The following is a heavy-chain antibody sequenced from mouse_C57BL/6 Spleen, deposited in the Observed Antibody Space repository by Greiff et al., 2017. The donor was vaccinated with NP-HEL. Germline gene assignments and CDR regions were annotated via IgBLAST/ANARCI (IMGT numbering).Heavy chain of an antibody. CDR3: ARERGYVDY. V-gene: IGHV5-4*01. CDR2: ISDGGSYT. J-gene: IGHJ2*01. Sequence: EVHLVESGGGLVKPGGSLKLSCAASGFTFSSYAISWVRQTPEKRLEWVATISDGGSYTYYPDNVKGRFTISRDNAKNNLYLQMSHLKSEDTAMYYCARERGYVDYWGQGTTLTVSS. CDR1: GFTFSSYA. D-gene: IGHD2-2*01.